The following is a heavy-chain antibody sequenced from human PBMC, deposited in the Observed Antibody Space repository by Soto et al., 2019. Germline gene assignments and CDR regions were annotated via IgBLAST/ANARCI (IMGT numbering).Heavy chain of an antibody. Sequence: GALRLSCAASGFTFSDFDMTWIRQVPGKRLEWVSYITKNNSTNYSDSVKGRFTISRDNAKNPLYLQMDSLRDEDSALYYCARGQQLYVYWGQGTLVTVSS. CDR1: GFTFSDFD. CDR2: ITKNNST. J-gene: IGHJ4*01. CDR3: ARGQQLYVY. V-gene: IGHV3-11*06. D-gene: IGHD6-13*01.